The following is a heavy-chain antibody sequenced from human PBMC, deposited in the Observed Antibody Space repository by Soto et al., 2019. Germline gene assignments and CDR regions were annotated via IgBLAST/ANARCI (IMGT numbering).Heavy chain of an antibody. D-gene: IGHD6-25*01. CDR3: ARGRLSSSAGDY. CDR1: GFTFSSYA. Sequence: EVQLLESGGGLVQPGGSLRLSCAASGFTFSSYAMSWVRQAPGKGLEWVSAISGSGGSTYYADSVKGRFTISRDNAKNSLYLQMNSLRAEDTAVYYCARGRLSSSAGDYWGQGTLVTVSS. CDR2: ISGSGGST. V-gene: IGHV3-23*01. J-gene: IGHJ4*02.